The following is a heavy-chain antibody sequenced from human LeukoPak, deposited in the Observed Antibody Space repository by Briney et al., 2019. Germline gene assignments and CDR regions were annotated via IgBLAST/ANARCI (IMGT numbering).Heavy chain of an antibody. CDR2: IFYSGST. Sequence: SETLSLTCTVSGGSISSYYWSWIRQPPGKGLEWIGYIFYSGSTNYNPSLKSRVTISVDTSKNQFSLKLSSVTAADTAVYYCARVSPYDSSGYYYPYYYGMDVWGQGTTVTVSS. V-gene: IGHV4-59*01. J-gene: IGHJ6*02. CDR3: ARVSPYDSSGYYYPYYYGMDV. D-gene: IGHD3-22*01. CDR1: GGSISSYY.